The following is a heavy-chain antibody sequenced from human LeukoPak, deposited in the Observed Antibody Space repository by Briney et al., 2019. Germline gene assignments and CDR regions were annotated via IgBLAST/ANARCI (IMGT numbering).Heavy chain of an antibody. J-gene: IGHJ4*02. CDR3: ARDSVFAYSLHGSGYSLDY. D-gene: IGHD3-22*01. CDR1: GYTFTSYG. V-gene: IGHV1-18*01. CDR2: ISAYNGNT. Sequence: ASVKVSCKASGYTFTSYGISWVRQAPGQGLEWMGWISAYNGNTNYAQKLQGRVTITTDTSTSTAYMELRSLRSDDTAVYYCARDSVFAYSLHGSGYSLDYWGQGTLVTVSS.